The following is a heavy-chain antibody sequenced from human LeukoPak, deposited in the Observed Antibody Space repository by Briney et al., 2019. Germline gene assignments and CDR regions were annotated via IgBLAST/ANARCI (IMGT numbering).Heavy chain of an antibody. J-gene: IGHJ4*02. V-gene: IGHV1-24*01. CDR3: ARASWVPSTDAVR. CDR2: FDPEDGET. D-gene: IGHD3-10*01. CDR1: GYTLTELS. Sequence: GSSVKVSCKVSGYTLTELSMHWVRQAPGKGLEWMGGFDPEDGETIYAQKFQGRVTMTEDTSTDTAYMELNNLRVEDTAIYYCARASWVPSTDAVRWGQGTLVTVSS.